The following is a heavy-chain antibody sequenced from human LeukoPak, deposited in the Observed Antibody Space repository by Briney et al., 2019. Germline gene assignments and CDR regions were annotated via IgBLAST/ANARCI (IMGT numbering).Heavy chain of an antibody. D-gene: IGHD1-26*01. CDR2: INHSEST. Sequence: PSETLSLTCRVDGESFSGYYWIWIRQPPGKGLEWIGEINHSESTNYNPSLKSRVTLSVDTSKSQFSLKVTSVTAADTAMYYCARGQFWRGSEIRVWGQGTLVTVSS. CDR1: GESFSGYY. V-gene: IGHV4-34*01. CDR3: ARGQFWRGSEIRV. J-gene: IGHJ4*02.